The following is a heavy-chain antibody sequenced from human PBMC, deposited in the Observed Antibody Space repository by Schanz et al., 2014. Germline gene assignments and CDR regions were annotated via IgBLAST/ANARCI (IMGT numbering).Heavy chain of an antibody. V-gene: IGHV3-74*02. CDR1: GFTFSSYW. CDR3: AKGRFGELSAFDI. CDR2: ISSGGTTT. Sequence: VRLVESGGGLVQPGGSLRLSCAASGFTFSSYWMHWVRQVPGKGLVWVSSISSGGTTTYHSDSVKGRFTISRDSAENSLYLQMNSLRAEDTAVYYCAKGRFGELSAFDIWGQGTMVTVSS. D-gene: IGHD3-10*01. J-gene: IGHJ3*02.